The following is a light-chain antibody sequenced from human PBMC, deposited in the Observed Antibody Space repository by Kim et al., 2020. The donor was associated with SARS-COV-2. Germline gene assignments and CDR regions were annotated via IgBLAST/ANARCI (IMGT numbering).Light chain of an antibody. CDR2: DAS. V-gene: IGKV3-11*01. CDR1: QSVSNY. J-gene: IGKJ5*01. Sequence: EVVLTQSPATLSLSPGERATLSCRASQSVSNYLAWYQQKPGHDPRLLIYDASNRATGIPARFSGSGSGTDFTLTISGLEPEDFAVYYCQHRSNWPRITFGQGTRLEIK. CDR3: QHRSNWPRIT.